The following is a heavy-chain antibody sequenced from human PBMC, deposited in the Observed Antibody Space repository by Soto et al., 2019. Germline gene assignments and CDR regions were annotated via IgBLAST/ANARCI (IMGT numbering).Heavy chain of an antibody. CDR3: ARDAGGRGNGAFDI. D-gene: IGHD3-16*01. J-gene: IGHJ3*02. V-gene: IGHV4-59*01. CDR1: GGSISTYY. CDR2: IYYSGST. Sequence: NPSETLSLTCTVSGGSISTYYWSWMRQPPGKGLEWIGYIYYSGSTNSNPSLKGRVTISEDTSKNQLSLKLSSVTAADTAVYFCARDAGGRGNGAFDIWGQGTMVTVSS.